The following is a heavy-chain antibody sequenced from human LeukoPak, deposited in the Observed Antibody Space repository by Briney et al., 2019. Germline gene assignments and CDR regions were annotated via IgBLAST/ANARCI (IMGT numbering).Heavy chain of an antibody. J-gene: IGHJ4*02. D-gene: IGHD6-13*01. Sequence: SVKVSCKASGGTFSSYAISWVRLAPGQGLEWMGGIIPIFGTANYAQKFQGRVTITADESTSTAYMELSSLRSEDTAVYYCAKVVGRSTIAAAAGYWGQGTLVTVSS. V-gene: IGHV1-69*13. CDR1: GGTFSSYA. CDR2: IIPIFGTA. CDR3: AKVVGRSTIAAAAGY.